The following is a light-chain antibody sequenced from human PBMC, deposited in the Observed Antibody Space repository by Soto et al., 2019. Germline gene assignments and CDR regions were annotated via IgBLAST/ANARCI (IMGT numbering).Light chain of an antibody. Sequence: EIVMTQSPATLSVSPGERATLSCRASQSVSINLAWYQQKPGQAPRLLIYGASTRATGIPVRFSGSGSGTEFTLTISSLQSEDIAVYYCQEYNNWPVTFGGGAKVEIK. CDR1: QSVSIN. V-gene: IGKV3-15*01. CDR2: GAS. CDR3: QEYNNWPVT. J-gene: IGKJ4*01.